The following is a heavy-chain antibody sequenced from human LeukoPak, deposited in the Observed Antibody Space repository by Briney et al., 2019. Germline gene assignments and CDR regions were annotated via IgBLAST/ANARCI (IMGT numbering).Heavy chain of an antibody. CDR1: GFTFSSYG. CDR3: AKSAASATTFLDY. CDR2: IRYDGSNK. Sequence: GGSLRLSCAASGFTFSSYGMHWVRQAPGKGLEWVAFIRYDGSNKYYADSVKGRFTISRDNSKNTLDLQMNSLRAEDTAVYYCAKSAASATTFLDYWGQGTLVTVSS. D-gene: IGHD4-17*01. V-gene: IGHV3-30*02. J-gene: IGHJ4*02.